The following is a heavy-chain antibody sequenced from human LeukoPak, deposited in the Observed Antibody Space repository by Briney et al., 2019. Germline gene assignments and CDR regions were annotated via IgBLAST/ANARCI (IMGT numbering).Heavy chain of an antibody. D-gene: IGHD3-9*01. CDR2: IYTGGST. CDR1: GFIVSGDY. V-gene: IGHV3-53*05. J-gene: IGHJ4*02. Sequence: GGSLRLSCAASGFIVSGDYMSWVRQAPGKGLEWVSVIYTGGSTYYADSVKGRFTISRDSSKNTLYLQMNSLRAEDTAVYYCAKGSPKGRYFDWLFPTPADYWGQGTLVTVSS. CDR3: AKGSPKGRYFDWLFPTPADY.